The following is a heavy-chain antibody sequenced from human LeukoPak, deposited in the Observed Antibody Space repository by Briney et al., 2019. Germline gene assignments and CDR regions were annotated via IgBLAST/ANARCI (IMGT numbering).Heavy chain of an antibody. D-gene: IGHD3-22*01. Sequence: PGGSLRLSCAASGFTFSSYSMNWVRQAPGKGLEWVSSISSSSCYIYYADSVKGRFTISRDNAKNSLYLQMNSLRAEDTAVYYCARDIIRVGAYDSSGYPFDYWGQGTLVTVSS. CDR1: GFTFSSYS. J-gene: IGHJ4*02. CDR3: ARDIIRVGAYDSSGYPFDY. CDR2: ISSSSCYI. V-gene: IGHV3-21*01.